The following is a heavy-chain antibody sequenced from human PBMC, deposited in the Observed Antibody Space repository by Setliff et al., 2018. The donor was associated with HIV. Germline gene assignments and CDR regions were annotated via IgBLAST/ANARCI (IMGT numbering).Heavy chain of an antibody. CDR1: GGSISSYY. CDR2: IYTSGSV. CDR3: ARRIDNSGSFPDKNWFDT. V-gene: IGHV4-4*09. D-gene: IGHD3-10*01. Sequence: SETLSLTCTVSGGSISSYYWSWIRQPPGKGLEWIGYIYTSGSVNYNPSLNSRVTISVDTSKNQFSLKLSSATAADTAVYYCARRIDNSGSFPDKNWFDTWGQGSLVTVSS. J-gene: IGHJ5*02.